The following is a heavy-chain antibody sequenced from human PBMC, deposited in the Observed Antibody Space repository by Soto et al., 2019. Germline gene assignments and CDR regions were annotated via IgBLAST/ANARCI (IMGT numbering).Heavy chain of an antibody. V-gene: IGHV1-69*13. D-gene: IGHD3-22*01. CDR1: GGTFSSYS. CDR3: RYYDSSGSGFADY. J-gene: IGHJ4*02. Sequence: VKVSCKASGGTFSSYSISCARHAPGQGLEWMGGIIPIFGTANYAQKFQGRVTITADESTSTAYMELSSLRSEDTAVYYCRYYDSSGSGFADYWGQGTLVTVSS. CDR2: IIPIFGTA.